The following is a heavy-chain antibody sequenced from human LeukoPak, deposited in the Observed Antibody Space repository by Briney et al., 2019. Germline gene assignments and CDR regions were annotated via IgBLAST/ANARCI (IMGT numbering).Heavy chain of an antibody. CDR1: GYSISSGYY. Sequence: SETLSLTCAVSGYSISSGYYWSWIRQPPGKGLEWIGEINHSGSTNYNPSLKSRVTISVDTSKNQFSLKLSSVTAADTAVYYCAIGDCTNGVCPNYYMDVWGKGTTVTVSS. CDR2: INHSGST. J-gene: IGHJ6*03. D-gene: IGHD2-8*01. CDR3: AIGDCTNGVCPNYYMDV. V-gene: IGHV4-34*01.